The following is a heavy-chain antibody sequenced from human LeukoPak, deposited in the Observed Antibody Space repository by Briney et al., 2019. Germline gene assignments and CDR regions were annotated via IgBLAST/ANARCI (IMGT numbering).Heavy chain of an antibody. D-gene: IGHD3-10*01. Sequence: SETLSLTCAVSGYSISSGYYWGWIRQPPGKGLEWIGSIYHSGSTYYNPSLKSRVTISVDTSKNQFSLKLSSVTAADTAVYCCARDGRIWFGELLPTNWYFDLWGRGTLVTVSS. CDR3: ARDGRIWFGELLPTNWYFDL. CDR1: GYSISSGYY. J-gene: IGHJ2*01. CDR2: IYHSGST. V-gene: IGHV4-38-2*02.